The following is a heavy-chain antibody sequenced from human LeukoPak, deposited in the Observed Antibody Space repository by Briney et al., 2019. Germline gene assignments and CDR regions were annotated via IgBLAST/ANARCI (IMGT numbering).Heavy chain of an antibody. D-gene: IGHD2-2*01. CDR2: IYYSGST. J-gene: IGHJ4*02. Sequence: SETLSLTCTVSGGSISSGGYYWSWIRQHPGKGLEWIGYIYYSGSTYYNPSLKSRVTISVDTSKNQFSLKLSSVTAADPAVYYCARIRYPGVDYWGQGTLVTVSS. CDR1: GGSISSGGYY. CDR3: ARIRYPGVDY. V-gene: IGHV4-31*03.